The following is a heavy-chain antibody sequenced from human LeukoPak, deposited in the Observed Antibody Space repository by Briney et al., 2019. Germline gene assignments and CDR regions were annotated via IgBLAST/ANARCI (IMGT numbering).Heavy chain of an antibody. CDR3: AKDRGYCSSTSCYALVN. Sequence: PGGSLRLSCAASGFTFSSYAMHWVRQAPGKGLEWVAVISYDGSNKYYADSVKGRFTISRDNSKNTLYLQMNSLRAEDTAVYYCAKDRGYCSSTSCYALVNWGQGTLVTVSS. V-gene: IGHV3-30*04. D-gene: IGHD2-2*01. CDR1: GFTFSSYA. CDR2: ISYDGSNK. J-gene: IGHJ4*02.